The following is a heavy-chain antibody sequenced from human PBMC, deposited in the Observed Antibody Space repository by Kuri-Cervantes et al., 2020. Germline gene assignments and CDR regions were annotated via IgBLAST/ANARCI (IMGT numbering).Heavy chain of an antibody. V-gene: IGHV3-74*01. CDR1: GFTFSSDW. CDR2: INSDGSST. D-gene: IGHD3-10*01. Sequence: GESLKISCAVSGFTFSSDWMHWARQAPGKGLVWVSRINSDGSSTSYADSVKGRLTISRDNAKNTLYLQMNSLKTEDTAVYYCTTDSEPDYYGSGSYDWGQGTLVTVSS. CDR3: TTDSEPDYYGSGSYD. J-gene: IGHJ4*02.